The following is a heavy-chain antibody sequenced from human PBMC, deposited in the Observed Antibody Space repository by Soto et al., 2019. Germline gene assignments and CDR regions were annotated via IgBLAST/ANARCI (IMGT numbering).Heavy chain of an antibody. J-gene: IGHJ5*02. Sequence: ASVKVSCNASGYTFTSYAMHWVRQAPGQRLEWMGWINAGNGNTKYSQKFQGRVTITRDTSASTAYMELSSLRSEDTAVYYCAREYYDFWSGLFDPWGQGTLVTVSS. CDR3: AREYYDFWSGLFDP. CDR2: INAGNGNT. D-gene: IGHD3-3*01. V-gene: IGHV1-3*01. CDR1: GYTFTSYA.